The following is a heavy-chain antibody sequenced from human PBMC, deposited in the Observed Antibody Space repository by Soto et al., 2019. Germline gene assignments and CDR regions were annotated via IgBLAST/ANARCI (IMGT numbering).Heavy chain of an antibody. CDR3: ARDRTSSWRFDY. J-gene: IGHJ4*02. V-gene: IGHV1-8*01. CDR2: MNPNSGNT. D-gene: IGHD6-13*01. Sequence: QVQLVQSGAEVKKPGASVKVSCKSSGYTFTSYDINWVRQATGQGLEWMGWMNPNSGNTGYAQKFQGRVTMTRNTSIRTAYMELRTPRSEDTAVYYCARDRTSSWRFDYWGQGTLVSVSS. CDR1: GYTFTSYD.